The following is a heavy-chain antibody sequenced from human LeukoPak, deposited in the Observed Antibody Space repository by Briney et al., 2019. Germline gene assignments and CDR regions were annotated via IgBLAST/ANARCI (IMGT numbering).Heavy chain of an antibody. J-gene: IGHJ5*02. CDR1: GGSISSSNW. CDR3: ARVFRPTITMVRGVSRWFDP. CDR2: IYNSGST. V-gene: IGHV4-4*02. Sequence: SGTLSLTCAVSGGSISSSNWWRWVRPPPGKGLEWIGEIYNSGSTNYNPSLKSRVTISVDKSKNQFSLKLSSVSAADTAVYYCARVFRPTITMVRGVSRWFDPWGQGTLVTASS. D-gene: IGHD3-10*01.